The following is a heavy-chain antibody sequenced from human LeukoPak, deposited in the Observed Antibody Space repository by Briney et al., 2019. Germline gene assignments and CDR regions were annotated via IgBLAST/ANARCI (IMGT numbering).Heavy chain of an antibody. Sequence: SQTLSLTCTVSGGSVRSGGYYWNWFRQPPGKGLEWIGYLDYSGSTNYNPSLKSRISISTDTSKNQISLKLTSLTAADTAEYYCATQRDGYYNDACDMWGQGTLVIVSS. CDR1: GGSVRSGGYY. D-gene: IGHD5-24*01. V-gene: IGHV4-31*03. CDR3: ATQRDGYYNDACDM. CDR2: LDYSGST. J-gene: IGHJ3*02.